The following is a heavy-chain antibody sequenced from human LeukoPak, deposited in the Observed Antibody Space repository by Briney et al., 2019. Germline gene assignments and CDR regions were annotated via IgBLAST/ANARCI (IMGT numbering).Heavy chain of an antibody. CDR3: ARDLDP. CDR2: ISSSSSTI. V-gene: IGHV3-48*04. CDR1: GFTFSSYS. J-gene: IGHJ5*02. Sequence: PGGSLRLSCAASGFTFSSYSMNWVRQAPGKGLEWVSYISSSSSTIYYADSVKGRFTISRDNAKNSQYLQMNSLRAEDTAVYYCARDLDPWGQGTLVTVSS.